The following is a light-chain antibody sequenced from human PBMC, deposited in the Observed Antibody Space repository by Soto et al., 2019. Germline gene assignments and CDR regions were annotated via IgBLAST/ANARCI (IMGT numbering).Light chain of an antibody. V-gene: IGKV3-20*01. Sequence: ESVLTHSKGTLSLAPGERATLSCRPSQSVSNNWLAWYQQKPGQAPRLLIYGVSTRAPGIPDRFSGSASETDFTLTISRLEPEDFAVYYCQQYAYSPRTFGQGTKVDI. J-gene: IGKJ1*01. CDR1: QSVSNNW. CDR3: QQYAYSPRT. CDR2: GVS.